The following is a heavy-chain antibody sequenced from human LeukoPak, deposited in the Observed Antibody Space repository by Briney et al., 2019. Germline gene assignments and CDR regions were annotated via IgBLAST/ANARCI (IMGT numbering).Heavy chain of an antibody. Sequence: SETLTLTCAVYGGSFSGYYWSWIRQPPGNGLEWIGEINHSGSTNYNPSLKSRVTISVDTSQNQFSLKLSSVTGADTAVYYCGRGRPFLELLLYGGFDYWGQGTLVTVSS. CDR3: GRGRPFLELLLYGGFDY. D-gene: IGHD3-3*02. CDR2: INHSGST. V-gene: IGHV4-34*01. J-gene: IGHJ4*02. CDR1: GGSFSGYY.